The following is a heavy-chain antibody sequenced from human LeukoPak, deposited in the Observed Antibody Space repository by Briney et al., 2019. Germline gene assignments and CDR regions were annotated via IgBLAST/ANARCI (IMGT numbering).Heavy chain of an antibody. D-gene: IGHD6-13*01. CDR3: ARDPNSSSRYPFGYFQH. J-gene: IGHJ1*01. CDR1: GHTFTGYY. CDR2: INPNSGGT. Sequence: ASVKVSCKASGHTFTGYYMHWVRQAPGQGLEWMGWINPNSGGTNYAQKFQGWVTMTRDTSISTAYMELSRLRSDDTAVYYCARDPNSSSRYPFGYFQHWGQGTLVTVSS. V-gene: IGHV1-2*04.